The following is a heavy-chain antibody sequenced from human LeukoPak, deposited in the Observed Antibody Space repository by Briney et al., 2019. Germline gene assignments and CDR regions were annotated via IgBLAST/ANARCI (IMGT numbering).Heavy chain of an antibody. V-gene: IGHV6-1*01. J-gene: IGHJ3*02. Sequence: SQTLSLTCAISGDSVSSNNPAWNWIRQSPSRGLEWLGRTYYRSKWYNDYAVSVRSRITINPDTSKNQFSLQLNSVTPEDTAVYYCARQLGAFDIWGQGTMVTVSS. CDR1: GDSVSSNNPA. D-gene: IGHD1-1*01. CDR3: ARQLGAFDI. CDR2: TYYRSKWYN.